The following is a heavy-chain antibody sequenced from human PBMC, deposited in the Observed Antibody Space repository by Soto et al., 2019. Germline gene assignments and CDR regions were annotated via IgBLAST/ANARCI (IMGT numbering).Heavy chain of an antibody. Sequence: SVKVSCKASGGTYSSYAISWVRQAPGQGLEWMGGIIPIFGTANYAQKFQGRVTITADESTSTAYMELSSLRSEDTAVYYCARGSNCGGDCYSEYWGQGTLVTVSS. D-gene: IGHD2-21*02. CDR1: GGTYSSYA. CDR3: ARGSNCGGDCYSEY. V-gene: IGHV1-69*13. CDR2: IIPIFGTA. J-gene: IGHJ4*02.